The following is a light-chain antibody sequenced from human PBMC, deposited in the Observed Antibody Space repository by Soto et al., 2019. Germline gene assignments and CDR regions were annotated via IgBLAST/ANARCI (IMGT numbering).Light chain of an antibody. Sequence: EIVLTQSPCTLSLSPGERATLSCRASQSVSANFVAWYQQKPGQPPRLFIFSASGRAAGIPDRLSGSGSGTKFTLPISRLEPEDFAVYYCQQYGSSPYTFAQGTKLEI. CDR3: QQYGSSPYT. J-gene: IGKJ2*01. V-gene: IGKV3-20*01. CDR2: SAS. CDR1: QSVSANF.